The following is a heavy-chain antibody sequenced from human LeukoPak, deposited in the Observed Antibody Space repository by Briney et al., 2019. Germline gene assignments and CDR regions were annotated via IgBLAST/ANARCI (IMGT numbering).Heavy chain of an antibody. CDR1: GFTFSSYA. Sequence: GGSLRLSCAASGFTFSSYALSWFRQVPGKGLEWVSAMSGSGGSTYYADSVKGRFTISRDNSKNALYLQMTSLRAADTAVYYCAKDHGDWSFDYWGQGTLVTVSS. CDR3: AKDHGDWSFDY. CDR2: MSGSGGST. V-gene: IGHV3-23*01. J-gene: IGHJ4*02. D-gene: IGHD4-17*01.